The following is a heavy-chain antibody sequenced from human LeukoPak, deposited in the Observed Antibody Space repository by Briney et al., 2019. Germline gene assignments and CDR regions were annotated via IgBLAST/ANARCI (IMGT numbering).Heavy chain of an antibody. Sequence: GASVKVSCKASGYTFTSYGISWVRQAPGQGLEWMGWISAYNGNTNYAQKLQGRVTMTTDISTSTAYMELRSLRSDDTAVYYCARYYYDSSGYPDFDYWGQGTLVTVSS. J-gene: IGHJ4*02. CDR3: ARYYYDSSGYPDFDY. CDR2: ISAYNGNT. D-gene: IGHD3-22*01. V-gene: IGHV1-18*01. CDR1: GYTFTSYG.